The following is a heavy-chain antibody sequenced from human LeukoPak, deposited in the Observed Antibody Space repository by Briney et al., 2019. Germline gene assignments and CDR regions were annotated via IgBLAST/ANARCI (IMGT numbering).Heavy chain of an antibody. CDR2: IYPRDSDT. Sequence: GESLKISCKGSGYRFTSHWIAWVRQMPGKGLEWMGIIYPRDSDTRYSPSFQGQVTFSADNSINTAYLRWSSLEASDTAIYYCARLLHGYNLDYWGQGTLVTVSS. J-gene: IGHJ4*02. CDR3: ARLLHGYNLDY. D-gene: IGHD5-24*01. CDR1: GYRFTSHW. V-gene: IGHV5-51*01.